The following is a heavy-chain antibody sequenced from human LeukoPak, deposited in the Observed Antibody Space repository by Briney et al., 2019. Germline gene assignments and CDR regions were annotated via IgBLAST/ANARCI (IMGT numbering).Heavy chain of an antibody. CDR2: IRYDGSNK. V-gene: IGHV3-30*02. CDR1: GFTFSSYG. D-gene: IGHD3-10*01. Sequence: GGSLSLSCAASGFTFSSYGMHWVRQAPGKGLEWVAFIRYDGSNKYYADSVKGRFTISRDNSKHTLYLQMSSLRAGDTAVYYCAKAGHYGSGSYYSDYWGRGTLVTVSP. J-gene: IGHJ4*02. CDR3: AKAGHYGSGSYYSDY.